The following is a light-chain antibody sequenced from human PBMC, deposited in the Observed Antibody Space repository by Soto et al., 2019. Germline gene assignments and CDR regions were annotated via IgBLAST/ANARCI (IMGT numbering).Light chain of an antibody. CDR2: AAS. CDR3: QQSYSTPQT. J-gene: IGKJ3*01. V-gene: IGKV1-39*01. Sequence: DIQMTQSPSSLSASVGDRVTITCRASQSISSYLNWYQQKPGKAPKLLIYAASSLQSGVPSRFSGRGSGTDFTLTISRLQPEEFATYYCQQSYSTPQTCGPGTKVDIK. CDR1: QSISSY.